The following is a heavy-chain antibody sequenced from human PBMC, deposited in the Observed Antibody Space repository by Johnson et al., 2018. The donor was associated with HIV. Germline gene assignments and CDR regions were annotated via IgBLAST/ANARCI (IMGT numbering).Heavy chain of an antibody. CDR3: ARDLRTPGSGWGVDAFDI. J-gene: IGHJ3*02. D-gene: IGHD6-19*01. CDR2: ISYDGSNK. Sequence: QVQLVESGGGVVQPGRSLRLSCAASGFTFSSYAMHWVRQAPGKGLEWVAVISYDGSNKYYADSVKGRITISRDNSKNTLYLQMNSLRAEDTAVYYCARDLRTPGSGWGVDAFDIWGQGTMVTVSS. V-gene: IGHV3-30*04. CDR1: GFTFSSYA.